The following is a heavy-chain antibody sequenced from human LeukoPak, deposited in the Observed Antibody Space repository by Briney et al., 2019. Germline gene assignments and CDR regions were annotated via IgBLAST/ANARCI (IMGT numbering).Heavy chain of an antibody. J-gene: IGHJ4*02. V-gene: IGHV3-30*18. CDR3: GKDGWYYDSSGYFDY. D-gene: IGHD3-22*01. Sequence: GGSLRLSCAASGFTFSSYGMHWVRQAPGKGLEWVAVISYDGSNKYYADSVKGRFTISRDNSKNTLYLQMNSLRAEDTAVYCGGKDGWYYDSSGYFDYWGQGTLVTVSS. CDR1: GFTFSSYG. CDR2: ISYDGSNK.